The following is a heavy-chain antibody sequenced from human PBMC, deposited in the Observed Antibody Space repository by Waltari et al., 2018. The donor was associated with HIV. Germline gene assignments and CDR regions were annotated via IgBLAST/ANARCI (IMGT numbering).Heavy chain of an antibody. CDR3: ARDRGDAGYGGMDV. Sequence: EVQLVESGGGLFQPGGSLTLSCVASGFSVSSNYMSWVRRVRGKGLEGVSVIYTGDGTFYADSVKGRFTISRDHSKNTVSLQMNSLRAEDTALYYCARDRGDAGYGGMDVWGQGTTVTVSS. CDR1: GFSVSSNY. D-gene: IGHD5-18*01. J-gene: IGHJ6*02. V-gene: IGHV3-53*01. CDR2: IYTGDGT.